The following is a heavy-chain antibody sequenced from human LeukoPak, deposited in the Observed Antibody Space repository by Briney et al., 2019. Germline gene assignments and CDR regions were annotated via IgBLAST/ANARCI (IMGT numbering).Heavy chain of an antibody. J-gene: IGHJ4*02. CDR3: ARDDIVVVPAARKGTSFDY. Sequence: GGSLRLSCAASGFTFSSYSMNWVRQAPGKGLEWVSSISSSSSYIYYADSVKGRFTISRDNAKNSLYLQMNSLRAEDTAVYYCARDDIVVVPAARKGTSFDYWGQGTLVTVSS. D-gene: IGHD2-2*01. CDR1: GFTFSSYS. V-gene: IGHV3-21*01. CDR2: ISSSSSYI.